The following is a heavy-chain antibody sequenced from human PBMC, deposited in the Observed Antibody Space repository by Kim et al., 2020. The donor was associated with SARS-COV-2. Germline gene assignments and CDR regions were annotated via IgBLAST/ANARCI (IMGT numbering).Heavy chain of an antibody. D-gene: IGHD1-1*01. Sequence: GGSLRLSCAAPGFTFSTFSRYWMHWVRQGPGKGLVWVSRVDSDGSNTIYADSVRGRFTISRDNAKNTVYLQMNSLTAEDTAVYYCATDGSHYNFDHWGQGTLVTVSS. CDR3: ATDGSHYNFDH. V-gene: IGHV3-74*01. CDR1: GFTFSTFSRYW. J-gene: IGHJ4*02. CDR2: VDSDGSNT.